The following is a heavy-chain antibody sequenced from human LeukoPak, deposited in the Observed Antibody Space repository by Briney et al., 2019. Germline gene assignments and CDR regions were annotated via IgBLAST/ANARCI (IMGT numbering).Heavy chain of an antibody. V-gene: IGHV4-61*01. Sequence: SETLSLTCTVSGGSVSSGSYYWSWIRQPPGEGLEWIGYIYYSGSTNHNPSLKSRVTISVDTSKNQFSLKLSSVTAADTAVYYCAREVVYCTNGVCYALYAFDIWGQGTMVTVSS. CDR2: IYYSGST. CDR1: GGSVSSGSYY. J-gene: IGHJ3*02. D-gene: IGHD2-8*01. CDR3: AREVVYCTNGVCYALYAFDI.